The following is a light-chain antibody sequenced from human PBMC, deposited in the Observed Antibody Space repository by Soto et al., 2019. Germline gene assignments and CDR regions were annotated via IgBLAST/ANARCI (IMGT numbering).Light chain of an antibody. Sequence: QSVLTQPPSVSGAPGQTVTISCTGSSSYIGAGYDVHWYQQLPGAAPKLLFYGNTNRPSGVPDRFSGSKSGTSASLAITGLQAEDEADYYCQSYDSSLSGYVFGTGTKLTVL. CDR3: QSYDSSLSGYV. J-gene: IGLJ1*01. V-gene: IGLV1-40*01. CDR1: SSYIGAGYD. CDR2: GNT.